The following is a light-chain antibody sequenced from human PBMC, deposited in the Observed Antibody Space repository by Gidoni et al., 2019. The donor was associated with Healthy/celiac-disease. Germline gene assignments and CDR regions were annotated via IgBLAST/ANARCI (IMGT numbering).Light chain of an antibody. V-gene: IGKV4-1*01. CDR2: WAS. CDR3: QQYYSTPRT. CDR1: QSVLYSSNNKNY. Sequence: DIVMTQSPDSLAVSLGERATLNCKSSQSVLYSSNNKNYLAWYQQKPGQPPKLLIYWASTRESGVPDRFSGSGSGTDFTLTISSLQAEDVAVYYCQQYYSTPRTFXQXTKLXIK. J-gene: IGKJ2*01.